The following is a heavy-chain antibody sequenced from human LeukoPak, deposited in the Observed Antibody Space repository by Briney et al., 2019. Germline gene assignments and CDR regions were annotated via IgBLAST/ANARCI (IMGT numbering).Heavy chain of an antibody. CDR2: ISSSSSTI. CDR1: GFTFSSYS. J-gene: IGHJ5*02. D-gene: IGHD3-3*01. V-gene: IGHV3-48*01. CDR3: ASRLEVDYDFWSGYYP. Sequence: PGGSLRLSCAASGFTFSSYSMNWVRQAPGKGLEWVSYISSSSSTIYYADSVKGRFTISRDNAKNSLYLQMNSLRAEDTAVYYCASRLEVDYDFWSGYYPRGQGTLVTVSS.